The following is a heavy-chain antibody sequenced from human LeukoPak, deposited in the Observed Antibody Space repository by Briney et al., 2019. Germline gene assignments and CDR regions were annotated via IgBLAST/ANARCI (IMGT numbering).Heavy chain of an antibody. CDR1: GYTFINYF. CDR3: ARENDSSGQSLDY. J-gene: IGHJ4*02. Sequence: ASVKVSCKASGYTFINYFMHWVRQVPGQGLEWMGIINPRGGSTTYAQKFQARVTMTRDMSASTVYLELSSLRSEDTAVYYCARENDSSGQSLDYWGQGTLVTVSS. CDR2: INPRGGST. D-gene: IGHD3-22*01. V-gene: IGHV1-46*01.